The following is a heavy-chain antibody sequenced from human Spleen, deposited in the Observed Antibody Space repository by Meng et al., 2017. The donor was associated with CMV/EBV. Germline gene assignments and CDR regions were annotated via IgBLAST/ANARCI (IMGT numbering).Heavy chain of an antibody. Sequence: SETLSLTCTVSGGSISSGGYYWSWIRQRPGKGLEWIGYIYYSGSTYYNPSLKSRVTISVDTSKNQFSLKLSSVTAADTAIYYCARTSSWYASDFWGQGALVTVSS. CDR1: GGSISSGGYY. V-gene: IGHV4-31*03. J-gene: IGHJ4*02. CDR2: IYYSGST. CDR3: ARTSSWYASDF. D-gene: IGHD6-13*01.